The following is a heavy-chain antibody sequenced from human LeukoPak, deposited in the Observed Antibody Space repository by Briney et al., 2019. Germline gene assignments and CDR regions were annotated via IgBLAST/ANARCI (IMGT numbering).Heavy chain of an antibody. V-gene: IGHV3-33*06. Sequence: GRSLRLSCAASGFTFSSYGMHWVRQAPGKGLEWVAVIWYDGSNKYYADSVKGRFTISRDNSKNTLYLQMDSLRAEDTAVYYCAKDQGGIDYWGQGTLVTVSS. CDR3: AKDQGGIDY. J-gene: IGHJ4*02. CDR2: IWYDGSNK. CDR1: GFTFSSYG.